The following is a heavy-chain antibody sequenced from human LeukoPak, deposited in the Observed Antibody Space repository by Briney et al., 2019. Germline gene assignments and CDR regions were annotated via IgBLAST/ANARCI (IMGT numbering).Heavy chain of an antibody. Sequence: GGSLRLSCAASGFTFSSYGMSWVRQAPGKGLEWVLAISGSGGSTYYADSVRGRFTISRDNSRNTLYLQMNSLRAEDTAVYYCAKDQRSIAVAGYFDSWGQGTLVTVSS. D-gene: IGHD6-19*01. CDR2: ISGSGGST. CDR1: GFTFSSYG. J-gene: IGHJ4*02. V-gene: IGHV3-23*01. CDR3: AKDQRSIAVAGYFDS.